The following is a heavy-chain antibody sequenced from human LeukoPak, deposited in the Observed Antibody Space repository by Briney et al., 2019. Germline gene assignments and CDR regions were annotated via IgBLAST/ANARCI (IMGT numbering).Heavy chain of an antibody. Sequence: PGGSLRLSCAASGFTFSSYAMHWVRQAPGKGLEWVAVISYDGSNKYYADSVKGRFTISRDNSKNTLYLQMNSLRAEDTAVYYCAREGTVVVPAAYLGYYYYYMDVWGKGTTVTVSS. CDR1: GFTFSSYA. CDR3: AREGTVVVPAAYLGYYYYYMDV. J-gene: IGHJ6*03. D-gene: IGHD2-2*01. CDR2: ISYDGSNK. V-gene: IGHV3-30*01.